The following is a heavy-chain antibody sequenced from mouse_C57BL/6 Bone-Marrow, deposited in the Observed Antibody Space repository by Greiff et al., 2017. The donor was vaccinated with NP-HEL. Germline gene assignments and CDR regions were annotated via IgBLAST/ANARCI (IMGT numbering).Heavy chain of an antibody. CDR3: ASPLDSSGYVRFAY. CDR2: IWGVGST. CDR1: GFSFTSYG. D-gene: IGHD3-2*02. J-gene: IGHJ3*01. V-gene: IGHV2-6*01. Sequence: VQGVESGPGLVAPSQSLSITCTVSGFSFTSYGVDWVRQSPGKGLEWLGVIWGVGSTNYNSALKSRLSISKDNSKSQVFLKMNSLQTDDTAMYYCASPLDSSGYVRFAYWGQGTLVTVSA.